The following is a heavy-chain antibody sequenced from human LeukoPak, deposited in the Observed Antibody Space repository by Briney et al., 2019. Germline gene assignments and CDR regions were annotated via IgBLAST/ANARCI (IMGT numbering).Heavy chain of an antibody. V-gene: IGHV1-2*04. CDR1: GYTFTGYY. CDR3: ARTPFDQQLFHY. Sequence: GASVKVSCKASGYTFTGYYMHWVRQAPGQGLEWMGWINPNSGGTNYAQKFQGWVTMTRDTSISTAYMELSSLRSEDTALYYCARTPFDQQLFHYWGQGTLVTVSS. J-gene: IGHJ4*02. CDR2: INPNSGGT. D-gene: IGHD6-13*01.